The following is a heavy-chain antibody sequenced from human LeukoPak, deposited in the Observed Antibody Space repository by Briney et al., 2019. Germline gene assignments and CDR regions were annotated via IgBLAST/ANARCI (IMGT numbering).Heavy chain of an antibody. J-gene: IGHJ4*02. CDR3: ARSGSRGYYPTRGYYFDY. CDR2: IYHSGST. V-gene: IGHV4-38-2*02. CDR1: GYSISSANY. Sequence: PSETLSLTXTVSGYSISSANYWAWIRQPPGKALEWIGSIYHSGSTYYNPSLKSRVTISVDTSKNEFSLKLSSVTAADTAVYYCARSGSRGYYPTRGYYFDYWGQGTLVTVSS. D-gene: IGHD3-22*01.